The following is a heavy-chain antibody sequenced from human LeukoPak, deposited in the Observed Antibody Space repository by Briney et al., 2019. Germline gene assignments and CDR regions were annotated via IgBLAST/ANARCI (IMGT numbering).Heavy chain of an antibody. V-gene: IGHV3-74*01. D-gene: IGHD3-10*01. Sequence: PGGSLRLSCAASGFTLSSYWMHWVRQAPGKGLVWVSLINSAGSTTTYADSVKGRFTISRDNAKNTLYLQMNSLRAEDTAVYYCASSYGSGRFDPWGQGTLVTVSS. CDR1: GFTLSSYW. CDR3: ASSYGSGRFDP. CDR2: INSAGSTT. J-gene: IGHJ5*02.